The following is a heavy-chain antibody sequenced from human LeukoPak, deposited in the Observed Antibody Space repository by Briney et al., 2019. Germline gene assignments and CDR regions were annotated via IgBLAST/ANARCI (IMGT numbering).Heavy chain of an antibody. J-gene: IGHJ4*02. Sequence: GGSLRLSCAASGFTFTSYSMNWVRQAPGKGLEWVSTISGGGGSTYYADSVRGRFTISRDNSKNTLYLQVNSLRAEDTAVYYCARNAGLDYWGQGILVTVSS. V-gene: IGHV3-23*01. D-gene: IGHD2-8*01. CDR2: ISGGGGST. CDR1: GFTFTSYS. CDR3: ARNAGLDY.